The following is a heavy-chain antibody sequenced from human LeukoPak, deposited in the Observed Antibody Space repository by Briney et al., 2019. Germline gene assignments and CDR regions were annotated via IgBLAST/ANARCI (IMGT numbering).Heavy chain of an antibody. V-gene: IGHV1-18*01. CDR3: ARARDYDSSGYYNNDY. Sequence: ASVTVSCKASGYTFTSYGISWVRQAPGQGLEWMGWISAYNGNTNYAQKLQGRVTMTTDTSTSTAYMELRSLRSDDTAVYYCARARDYDSSGYYNNDYWGQGTLVTVSS. CDR1: GYTFTSYG. CDR2: ISAYNGNT. D-gene: IGHD3-22*01. J-gene: IGHJ4*02.